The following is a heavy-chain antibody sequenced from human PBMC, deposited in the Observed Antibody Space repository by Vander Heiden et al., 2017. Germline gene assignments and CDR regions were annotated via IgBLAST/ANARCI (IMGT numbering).Heavy chain of an antibody. CDR2: IIPIFGTA. Sequence: QVQLVQSGAEVKKPGSSVKVSCKASGGPFSSYAISWVRQAPGQGLEWMGGIIPIFGTANYAQKFQGRITITADESTSTADMELSSLGSEDTAVYYCARLSTTKEGGWFDPWGQGTLVTVSS. D-gene: IGHD1-26*01. CDR1: GGPFSSYA. CDR3: ARLSTTKEGGWFDP. J-gene: IGHJ5*02. V-gene: IGHV1-69*01.